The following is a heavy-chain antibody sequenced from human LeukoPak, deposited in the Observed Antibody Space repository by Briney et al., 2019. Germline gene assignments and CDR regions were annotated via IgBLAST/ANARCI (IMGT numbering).Heavy chain of an antibody. V-gene: IGHV3-23*01. J-gene: IGHJ4*02. CDR3: ATVTSDY. CDR2: ISEGGSRT. Sequence: GGSLRLSCAASGFTFSSYAMSGVRQVPGKGREGGATISEGGSRTYNADSVKSRFTISRDNSKNTLFLQMNSLRAEDTAVYYCATVTSDYWGQGTLVTVYS. CDR1: GFTFSSYA.